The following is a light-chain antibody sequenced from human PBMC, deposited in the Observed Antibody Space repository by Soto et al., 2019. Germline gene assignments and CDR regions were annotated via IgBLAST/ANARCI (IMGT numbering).Light chain of an antibody. V-gene: IGLV6-57*02. CDR1: SGSIASSF. CDR3: QSYDASNHWV. Sequence: NFMLTQPHSVSESPGKTVTISCTGSSGSIASSFVQWYQQRPGSAPTTVIYEDKQRPSGVPDRFSGSIDSSSNSASLTISGLNTEDEADYYCQSYDASNHWVFGGGTKLTVL. CDR2: EDK. J-gene: IGLJ3*02.